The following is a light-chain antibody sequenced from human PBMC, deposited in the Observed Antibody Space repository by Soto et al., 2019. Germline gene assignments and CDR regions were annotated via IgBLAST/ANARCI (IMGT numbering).Light chain of an antibody. Sequence: EIVLTQSPATLSLSPGERATLSCRASQSVSSNYLAWYQQRPGQAPRLLIFGASYRATGIPDRFSGSGSGTDFTLTISRLEPEDFAVYYCQHYSSSPPEFTFGPATKVDSK. J-gene: IGKJ3*01. CDR3: QHYSSSPPEFT. CDR2: GAS. CDR1: QSVSSNY. V-gene: IGKV3-20*01.